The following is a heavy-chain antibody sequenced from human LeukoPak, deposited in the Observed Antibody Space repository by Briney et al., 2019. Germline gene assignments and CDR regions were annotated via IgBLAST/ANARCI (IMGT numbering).Heavy chain of an antibody. Sequence: GESLKISCKGSGYTFSSYWIGWVRQMPGIGLAWMGMIYPGNSDTRYSPSLQGQVTITVDTSIGTAYLQWSSLKASDTAIYYCARQNDFRLDYWGQGTLVTVSS. D-gene: IGHD3-3*01. CDR1: GYTFSSYW. J-gene: IGHJ4*02. CDR3: ARQNDFRLDY. V-gene: IGHV5-51*01. CDR2: IYPGNSDT.